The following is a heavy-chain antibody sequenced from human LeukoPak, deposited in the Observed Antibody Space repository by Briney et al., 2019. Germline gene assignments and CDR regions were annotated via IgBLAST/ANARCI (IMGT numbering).Heavy chain of an antibody. CDR1: GYTFTSYD. CDR3: ARRSERGYSYGYRYYGMDV. V-gene: IGHV1-8*01. Sequence: RASVKVSCKASGYTFTSYDINWVRQATGQGLEWMGWMNPNSGNTGYAQKFQGRVTMTRNTSISTAYMELSSLRSEDTAVYYCARRSERGYSYGYRYYGMDVWGQGTTVTVSS. CDR2: MNPNSGNT. J-gene: IGHJ6*02. D-gene: IGHD5-18*01.